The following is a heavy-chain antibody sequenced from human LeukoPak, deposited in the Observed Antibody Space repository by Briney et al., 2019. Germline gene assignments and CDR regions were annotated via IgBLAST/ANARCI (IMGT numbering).Heavy chain of an antibody. CDR1: GGSISSSNW. J-gene: IGHJ4*02. CDR3: ARKQSRAGAAGGTFDY. V-gene: IGHV4-4*02. Sequence: PSETLSLTCAVSGGSISSSNWWSWVRQPPGKGLEWIGEMYHSGSTNYNPSLKSRVTISVDTSKNQSSLRLTSVTAADTAVYYCARKQSRAGAAGGTFDYWGQGTLVTVSS. D-gene: IGHD6-13*01. CDR2: MYHSGST.